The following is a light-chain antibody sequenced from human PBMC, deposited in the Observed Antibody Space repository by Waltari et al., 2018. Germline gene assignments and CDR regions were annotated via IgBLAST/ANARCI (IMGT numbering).Light chain of an antibody. J-gene: IGLJ3*02. Sequence: QSALTQPAAVSGSPGQSINISCPGVSSDVGTFKLASWYQQCPGQPPPVSIFQGNQRPPGVSDRFSGSSSDNAAYLTISGLQAEDEADYYCCSYVGSRPWVFGGGTKLTVL. CDR2: QGN. CDR1: SSDVGTFKL. V-gene: IGLV2-23*01. CDR3: CSYVGSRPWV.